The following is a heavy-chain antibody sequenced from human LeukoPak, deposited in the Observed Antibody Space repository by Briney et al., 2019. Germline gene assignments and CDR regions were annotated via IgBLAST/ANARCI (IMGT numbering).Heavy chain of an antibody. Sequence: PGRSLRLSCAASGFTFSSYGMHWVRQAPGKGLEWVAVISYDGSNKYYADSVKGRFTLSRDNAKNSLFLQMNSLRDEDTAVYYCARDGVYSNGRGDYWGQGTLVTVPS. CDR1: GFTFSSYG. J-gene: IGHJ4*02. CDR3: ARDGVYSNGRGDY. CDR2: ISYDGSNK. D-gene: IGHD6-19*01. V-gene: IGHV3-30*03.